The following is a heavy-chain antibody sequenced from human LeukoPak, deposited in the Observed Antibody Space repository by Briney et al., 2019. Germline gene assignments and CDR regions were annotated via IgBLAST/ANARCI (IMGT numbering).Heavy chain of an antibody. V-gene: IGHV3-23*01. Sequence: PGGSLRLSCAASGFIFSNYAMSWVRQAPGKGLEWVSAISGSGGSTYYADSVKGRFTISGDNSKNTLYLQMNSLRAEDTAVYYCAKSPGPYYYDSSGYLNWFDPWGQGTLVTVSS. CDR2: ISGSGGST. CDR1: GFIFSNYA. J-gene: IGHJ5*02. D-gene: IGHD3-22*01. CDR3: AKSPGPYYYDSSGYLNWFDP.